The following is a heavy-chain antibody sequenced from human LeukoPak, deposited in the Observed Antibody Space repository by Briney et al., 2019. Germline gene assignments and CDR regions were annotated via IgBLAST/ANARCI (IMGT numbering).Heavy chain of an antibody. Sequence: PSGTLSLTCAVYGGSFSGYYWSWIRQPPGKGLEWIGEINHSGSTNYNPSLKSRVTISVDTSKNQFSLKLSSVTAADTAVYYCARLGPNWFDPWGQGTLVTVSS. CDR2: INHSGST. D-gene: IGHD3-16*01. V-gene: IGHV4-34*01. J-gene: IGHJ5*02. CDR3: ARLGPNWFDP. CDR1: GGSFSGYY.